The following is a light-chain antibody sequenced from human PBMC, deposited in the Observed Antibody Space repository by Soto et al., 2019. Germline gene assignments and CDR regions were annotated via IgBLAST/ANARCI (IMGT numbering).Light chain of an antibody. CDR3: QQNNNWPWT. J-gene: IGKJ1*01. Sequence: EIVMTQSPATLSVSPGERATLSCRASQSVSSNLAWYQQKPGQAPRLLIYGASTRATGIPARFSGSGSGTYFTLTISSLQSEDFAVYYCQQNNNWPWTFGHGTKVEIK. CDR2: GAS. CDR1: QSVSSN. V-gene: IGKV3-15*01.